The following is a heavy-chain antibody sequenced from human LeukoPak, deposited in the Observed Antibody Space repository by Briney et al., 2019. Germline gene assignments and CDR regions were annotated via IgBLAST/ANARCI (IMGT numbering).Heavy chain of an antibody. Sequence: GGSLGLSCAASGFSRNTFGMHWVRQAPGKGLEWVAFIHYDGRDKFYPDSMKGRFTISRDDSNNTLFLQMNSLRVDDTAVYYCAQGSLLAVASDWGQGTLVTVSS. D-gene: IGHD6-19*01. CDR1: GFSRNTFG. J-gene: IGHJ4*02. V-gene: IGHV3-30*02. CDR3: AQGSLLAVASD. CDR2: IHYDGRDK.